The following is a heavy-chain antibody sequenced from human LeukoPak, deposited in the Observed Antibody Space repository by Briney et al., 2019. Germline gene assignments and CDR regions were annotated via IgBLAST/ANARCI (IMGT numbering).Heavy chain of an antibody. D-gene: IGHD3-22*01. CDR3: ARDADYYDSSGYPHDAFDI. CDR1: GGSISSGGYY. CDR2: IYYSGST. Sequence: SQTLSLTCTVSGGSISSGGYYWSWIRQHPGKGLEWIGYIYYSGSTYYNPSLKSRVTISVDTSKNQFSLKLCSVTAADTAVYYCARDADYYDSSGYPHDAFDIWGQGTMVTVSS. V-gene: IGHV4-31*03. J-gene: IGHJ3*02.